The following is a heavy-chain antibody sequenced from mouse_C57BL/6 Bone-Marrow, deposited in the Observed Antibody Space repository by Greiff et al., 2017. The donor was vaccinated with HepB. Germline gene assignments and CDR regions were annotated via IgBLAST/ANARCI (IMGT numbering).Heavy chain of an antibody. J-gene: IGHJ3*01. V-gene: IGHV5-2*01. CDR2: INSDGGST. D-gene: IGHD2-5*01. CDR3: ARNLGAYYSNYWFAY. CDR1: EYEFPSHD. Sequence: EVKLQESGGGLVQPGESLKLSCESNEYEFPSHDMSWVRKTPEKRLELVAAINSDGGSTYYPDTMERRFIISRDNTKKTLYLQMSSLRSEDTALYYCARNLGAYYSNYWFAYWGQGTLVTVSA.